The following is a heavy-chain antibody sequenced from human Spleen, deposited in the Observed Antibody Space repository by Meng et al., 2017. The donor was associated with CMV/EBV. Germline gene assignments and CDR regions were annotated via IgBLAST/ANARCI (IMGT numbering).Heavy chain of an antibody. V-gene: IGHV4-39*06. CDR3: ARVPQLVPFDY. D-gene: IGHD6-13*01. CDR2: IYYSGST. CDR1: GGSISSSSYY. J-gene: IGHJ4*02. Sequence: RLQLQESGPGLVKPSETLSLPCTVSGGSISSSSYYWGWIRQPPGKGLEWIGSIYYSGSTYYNPSLKSRVTISVDTSKNQFSLKLSSVTAADTAVYYCARVPQLVPFDYWGQGTLVTVSS.